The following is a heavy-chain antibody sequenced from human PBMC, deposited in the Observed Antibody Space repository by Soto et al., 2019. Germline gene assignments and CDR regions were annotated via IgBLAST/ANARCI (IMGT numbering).Heavy chain of an antibody. J-gene: IGHJ5*02. V-gene: IGHV4-59*01. D-gene: IGHD3-22*01. Sequence: PSETLSLTCTVSGDSISTYYWSWIRQPPGKGLEWIAYIYYTGNTYYNPSLKSRVTISMDTSKNQFSLKLSSVTAADTAVYYCARYYYDSSGYYYGWFDTWGQGTLVTVS. CDR3: ARYYYDSSGYYYGWFDT. CDR1: GDSISTYY. CDR2: IYYTGNT.